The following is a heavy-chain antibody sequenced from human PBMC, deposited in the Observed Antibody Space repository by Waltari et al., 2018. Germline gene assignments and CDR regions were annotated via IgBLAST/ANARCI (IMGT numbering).Heavy chain of an antibody. Sequence: QVQLVQSGAEVKKPGASVKVSCKASGYTFTSYGISWVRQAPGQGLEWMGWISAYNGNTNYAQKLQGRVTMTTDTSTSTAYMELRSLRSYDTAVYYCARRKDTAIGYYYYYYMDVWGKGTTVTVSS. CDR1: GYTFTSYG. D-gene: IGHD5-18*01. V-gene: IGHV1-18*01. J-gene: IGHJ6*03. CDR3: ARRKDTAIGYYYYYYMDV. CDR2: ISAYNGNT.